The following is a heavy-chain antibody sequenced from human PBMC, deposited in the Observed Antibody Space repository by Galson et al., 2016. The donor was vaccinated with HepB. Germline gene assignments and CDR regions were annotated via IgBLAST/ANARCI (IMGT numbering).Heavy chain of an antibody. V-gene: IGHV3-7*01. D-gene: IGHD4-17*01. CDR1: GFTFSGTW. J-gene: IGHJ5*02. CDR2: IKEDGSEK. CDR3: ARSGEPS. Sequence: LRLSCAVSGFTFSGTWMSWVRQAPGKGLEWVANIKEDGSEKYYVGSVEGRFTISRDNAKKSLYLQMDSLRAEDTAVYYCARSGEPSWGQGTLVTVSS.